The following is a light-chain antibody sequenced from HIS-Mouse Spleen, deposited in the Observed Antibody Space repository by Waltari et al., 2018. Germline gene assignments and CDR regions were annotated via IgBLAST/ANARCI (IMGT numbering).Light chain of an antibody. CDR2: EGS. V-gene: IGLV2-23*01. CDR3: CSYAGSSTWV. Sequence: QSALTQPASVSGSPGQSITISCTGTSSDVGSYNLVSWYQQHPGKAPKRMIYEGSKRPAGGSKRVSGSKSGNTASLTISGLQAEDEADYYCCSYAGSSTWVFGGGTKLTVL. CDR1: SSDVGSYNL. J-gene: IGLJ3*02.